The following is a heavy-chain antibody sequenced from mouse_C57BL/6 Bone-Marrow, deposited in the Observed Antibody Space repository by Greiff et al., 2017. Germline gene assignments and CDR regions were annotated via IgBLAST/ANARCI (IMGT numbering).Heavy chain of an antibody. V-gene: IGHV1-81*01. Sequence: VQLQQSGAELARPGASVKLSCKASGYTFTSYGISWVKQRTGQGLEWIGEIYPRSGNTYYNEKFKGKATLTADKSSSTAYMELSSLTSEDSAVYFCARWGYYGGGLGFAYWGQGTLVTISA. CDR2: IYPRSGNT. CDR3: ARWGYYGGGLGFAY. J-gene: IGHJ3*01. D-gene: IGHD1-1*01. CDR1: GYTFTSYG.